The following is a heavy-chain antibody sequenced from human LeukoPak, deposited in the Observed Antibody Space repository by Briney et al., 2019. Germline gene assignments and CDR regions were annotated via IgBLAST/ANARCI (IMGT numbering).Heavy chain of an antibody. Sequence: GGSLRLSCAASGFTFSTYSMNWVRQAPGKGLEWVSSMSGGGGYKYYADSVEGRFTISRDNAKNSLYLQMSSLRAEDTAVYYCARGGYFDRWGQGALVTVSS. J-gene: IGHJ4*02. V-gene: IGHV3-21*01. CDR3: ARGGYFDR. D-gene: IGHD2-15*01. CDR2: MSGGGGYK. CDR1: GFTFSTYS.